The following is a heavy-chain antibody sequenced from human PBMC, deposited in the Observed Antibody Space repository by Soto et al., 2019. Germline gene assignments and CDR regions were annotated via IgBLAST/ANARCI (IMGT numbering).Heavy chain of an antibody. CDR1: GYSFTSYW. CDR2: IYPGDSDT. CDR3: ARLGSQYSSSWYYYYYYYGMDV. D-gene: IGHD6-13*01. Sequence: PGESLKISCKGSGYSFTSYWIGWVRQMPGKGLEWTGIIYPGDSDTRYSPSFQGQVTISADKSISTAYLQWSSLKASDTAMYYCARLGSQYSSSWYYYYYYYGMDVWGQGTTVTVSS. J-gene: IGHJ6*02. V-gene: IGHV5-51*01.